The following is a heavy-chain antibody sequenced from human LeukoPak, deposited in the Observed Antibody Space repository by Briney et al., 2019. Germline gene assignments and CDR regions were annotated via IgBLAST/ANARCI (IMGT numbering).Heavy chain of an antibody. J-gene: IGHJ5*02. Sequence: PSETLSLTCTVSGGSISSSSYYWGWIRQPPGKGLEWIGSIYYSGSTYYNPSLKSRVTISVDTSKNQFSLKLSSVTAADTAVYCCARVRFLEWLPEGNWFDPWGQGTLVTVSS. CDR1: GGSISSSSYY. CDR3: ARVRFLEWLPEGNWFDP. V-gene: IGHV4-39*01. D-gene: IGHD3-3*01. CDR2: IYYSGST.